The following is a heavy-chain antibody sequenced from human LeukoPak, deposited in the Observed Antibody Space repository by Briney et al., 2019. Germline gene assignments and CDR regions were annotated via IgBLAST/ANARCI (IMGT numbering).Heavy chain of an antibody. J-gene: IGHJ4*02. Sequence: SETLSLTCTVSGGSISSYYWSRIRQPAGKGLEWIGRIYTSGSTNYNPSLKSRVTMSVDTSKNQFSLKLSSVTAADTAVYYCARGYDSSGYSDYWGQRTLVTVSS. CDR3: ARGYDSSGYSDY. V-gene: IGHV4-4*07. CDR1: GGSISSYY. CDR2: IYTSGST. D-gene: IGHD3-22*01.